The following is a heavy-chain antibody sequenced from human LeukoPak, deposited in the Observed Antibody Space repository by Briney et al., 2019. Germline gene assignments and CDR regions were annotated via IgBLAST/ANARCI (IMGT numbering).Heavy chain of an antibody. D-gene: IGHD1-26*01. CDR1: GFTFSSYS. J-gene: IGHJ4*02. Sequence: GGSLRLSCAASGFTFSSYSMNWVRQAPGKGLEWVAPIWYDGSNKYYADSVKGRCTISRDNSKNTLYLQMNSLRAEDTAVYYCARLRGSYFDSWGQGTLVTVSS. CDR3: ARLRGSYFDS. CDR2: IWYDGSNK. V-gene: IGHV3-33*08.